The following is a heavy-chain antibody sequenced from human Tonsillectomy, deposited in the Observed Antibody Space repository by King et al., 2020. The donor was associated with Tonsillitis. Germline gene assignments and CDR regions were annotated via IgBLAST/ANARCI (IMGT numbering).Heavy chain of an antibody. D-gene: IGHD2-2*01. Sequence: VQLQQWGAGLLKPSETLSLTCAVYGGSFSGYYWSWIRQPPGKGLEWIGEINHSGSTNYNPSLKSRVTISVDTSKNQFSLKLSSVTAADTAVYYCAREESSSTGGNFDYWGQGTLVTVSS. V-gene: IGHV4-34*01. CDR1: GGSFSGYY. CDR2: INHSGST. J-gene: IGHJ4*02. CDR3: AREESSSTGGNFDY.